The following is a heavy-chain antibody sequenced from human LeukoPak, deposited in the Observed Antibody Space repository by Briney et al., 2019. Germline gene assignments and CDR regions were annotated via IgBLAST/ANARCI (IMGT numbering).Heavy chain of an antibody. V-gene: IGHV4-39*01. CDR1: GGSVSSSSCY. Sequence: PSETLSLTCTVSGGSVSSSSCYWGWIRQPPGKGLEWIGSIYYSGSAYYNPSLKSRVTISVDTSKNQFSLRLSSVTAADTAVYHCARHLVDFGDYAWFDPWGQGTLVTVSS. CDR2: IYYSGSA. J-gene: IGHJ5*02. CDR3: ARHLVDFGDYAWFDP. D-gene: IGHD4-17*01.